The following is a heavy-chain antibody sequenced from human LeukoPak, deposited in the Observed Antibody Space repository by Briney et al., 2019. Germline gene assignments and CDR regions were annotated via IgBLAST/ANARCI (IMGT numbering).Heavy chain of an antibody. J-gene: IGHJ4*02. V-gene: IGHV4-39*07. D-gene: IGHD3-9*01. CDR2: IFHSGST. Sequence: SETLSLTCYVSGDSIITNNFYWAWIRQTPGKGLEWIASIFHSGSTNYKPSLKSRVTISVDTSKNQFSLKLSSVTAADTAVYYCARRTTYFGWRPSESPSCFDYWGQGTLVTVSS. CDR1: GDSIITNNFY. CDR3: ARRTTYFGWRPSESPSCFDY.